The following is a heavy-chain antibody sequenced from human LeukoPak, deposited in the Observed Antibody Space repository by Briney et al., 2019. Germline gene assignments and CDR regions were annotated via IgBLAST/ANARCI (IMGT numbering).Heavy chain of an antibody. V-gene: IGHV3-74*01. J-gene: IGHJ4*02. CDR2: INGDGSST. CDR1: GFTFSRNW. CDR3: VRTIGTTVFDY. Sequence: PGGSLRLSCAASGFTFSRNWMHWVRQAPGKGLVWVSRINGDGSSTNYADSVKGRFTISRDNAKNTLSLQMNSLRAEDTAVYYCVRTIGTTVFDYWGQGNLVTVSS. D-gene: IGHD1-1*01.